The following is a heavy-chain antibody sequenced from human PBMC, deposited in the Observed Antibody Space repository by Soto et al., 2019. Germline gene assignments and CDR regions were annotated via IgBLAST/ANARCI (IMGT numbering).Heavy chain of an antibody. V-gene: IGHV1-69*13. CDR1: GGTFSSYA. D-gene: IGHD5-12*01. Sequence: SVKVSCKASGGTFSSYAISWVRQAPGQGLEWMGGIIPIFGTANYAQKFQGRVTITADESTSTAYMELSSLRSEDTDVYYCASGAVSGYVYPFDYWGQGTLVTVSS. CDR3: ASGAVSGYVYPFDY. J-gene: IGHJ4*02. CDR2: IIPIFGTA.